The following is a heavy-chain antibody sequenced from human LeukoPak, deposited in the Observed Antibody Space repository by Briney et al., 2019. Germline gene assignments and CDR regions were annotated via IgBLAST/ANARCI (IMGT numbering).Heavy chain of an antibody. CDR1: GFTFSSYD. CDR2: ISYDGNNK. CDR3: AKGRYTPDP. V-gene: IGHV3-30*18. J-gene: IGHJ5*02. D-gene: IGHD5-18*01. Sequence: GGSLRLSCAASGFTFSSYDMHWVRQAPGKGLEWVAVISYDGNNKYYADSVKGRFTISRDNSMNTLYLQMNSLTAEDTAVYYCAKGRYTPDPWGQGTLVIVSS.